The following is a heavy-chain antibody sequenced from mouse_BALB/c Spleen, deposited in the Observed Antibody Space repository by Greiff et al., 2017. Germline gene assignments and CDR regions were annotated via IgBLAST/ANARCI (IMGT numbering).Heavy chain of an antibody. CDR2: IWGDGST. V-gene: IGHV2-6-7*01. CDR3: ARDAMDD. J-gene: IGHJ4*01. Sequence: VELMESGPGLLAPSQSLSITCPVSGFSLTGYGVNWVRQPPGKGLEWLGMIWGDGSTDYDSALNSRLRISKDNSKSQVFLKMNSLQSNDTARYYCARDAMDDRGQGSSVTVSS. CDR1: GFSLTGYG.